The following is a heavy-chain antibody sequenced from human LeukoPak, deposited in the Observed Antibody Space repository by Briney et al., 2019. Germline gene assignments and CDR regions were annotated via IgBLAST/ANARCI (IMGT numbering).Heavy chain of an antibody. J-gene: IGHJ3*02. Sequence: GGSLRLSCAASGFTFSSYAISWVRQAPGKGLEWVSVMSTSGDNTYYADSVKGRFTISRDNSRNTLYLQMNSLRAEDTAVYYCAKCSGGSCYSPLHIWGQGTMVSVSS. CDR3: AKCSGGSCYSPLHI. CDR1: GFTFSSYA. D-gene: IGHD2-15*01. CDR2: MSTSGDNT. V-gene: IGHV3-23*01.